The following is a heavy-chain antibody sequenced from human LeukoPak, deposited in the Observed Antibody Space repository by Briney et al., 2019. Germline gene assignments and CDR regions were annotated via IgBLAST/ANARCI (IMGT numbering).Heavy chain of an antibody. CDR1: GFTFSIYW. CDR3: ARAEFGGASFEP. J-gene: IGHJ5*02. V-gene: IGHV3-7*02. Sequence: GGSLRLSCAASGFTFSIYWMSWVLQAPGKGLEWVANIKQDGSEKYYVDSVKGRFTISRDNAKNSLYLQMNSLRAEDTAVYYCARAEFGGASFEPWGQGTLVTVSS. CDR2: IKQDGSEK. D-gene: IGHD3-16*01.